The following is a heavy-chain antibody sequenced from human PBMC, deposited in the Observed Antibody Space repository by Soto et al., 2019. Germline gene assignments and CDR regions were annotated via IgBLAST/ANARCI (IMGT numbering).Heavy chain of an antibody. V-gene: IGHV1-46*01. CDR1: GYTFTSYY. CDR2: INPSGGST. Sequence: ASVKVSCQASGYTFTSYYMHWVRQAPGQGLEWMGIINPSGGSTSYAQKFQGRVTMTRDTSTSTVYMELSSLRSEDTAVYYCAREGLGDDYVWGSYRPEAFDIWGQGTMVT. CDR3: AREGLGDDYVWGSYRPEAFDI. J-gene: IGHJ3*02. D-gene: IGHD3-16*02.